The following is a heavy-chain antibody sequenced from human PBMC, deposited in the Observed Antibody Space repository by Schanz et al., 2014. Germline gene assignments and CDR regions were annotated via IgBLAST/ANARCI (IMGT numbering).Heavy chain of an antibody. CDR1: GFAFSSFA. V-gene: IGHV3-23*04. CDR3: AKDRRDNYGSGTFYFEH. CDR2: ISDSGDLT. J-gene: IGHJ4*02. Sequence: EVFLVESGGGLVQPGGSLRLSCAASGFAFSSFALSWVRQSPGKGLEWVSAISDSGDLTYYADSVKGRFTISRDNAKNSLYLQMNSLRDEDTAVYFCAKDRRDNYGSGTFYFEHWGQGTLVTVSS. D-gene: IGHD3-10*01.